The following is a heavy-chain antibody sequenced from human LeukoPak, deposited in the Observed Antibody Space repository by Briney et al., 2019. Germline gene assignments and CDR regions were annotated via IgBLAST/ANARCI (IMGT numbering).Heavy chain of an antibody. CDR3: ARDSYGDWSLQIYYYYYYMDV. Sequence: GASVKVSCKASGYTFTSYGISWVRQAPGQGLEWMGWISAYNGNTNYAQKLQGRVTMTTDTSTSTAYMELRSLRSDDTAVYYCARDSYGDWSLQIYYYYYYMDVWGKGTTVTVSS. CDR2: ISAYNGNT. V-gene: IGHV1-18*01. D-gene: IGHD2-21*01. J-gene: IGHJ6*03. CDR1: GYTFTSYG.